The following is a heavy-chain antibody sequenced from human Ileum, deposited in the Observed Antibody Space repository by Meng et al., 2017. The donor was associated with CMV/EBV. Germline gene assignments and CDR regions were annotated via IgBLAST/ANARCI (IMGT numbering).Heavy chain of an antibody. CDR1: GGSFNRNTYY. CDR2: IFDSGSA. J-gene: IGHJ4*02. CDR3: VRDHGSSSWFFY. Sequence: PPQGSGPGLVKPSETLSLTCTASGGSFNRNTYYWGWIRQPPGKSLEWIGTIFDSGSAFYNPSLQSRVSLSIDMSRNQLSLSLSSVTAADTAVYYCVRDHGSSSWFFYWGQGTLVTVSS. V-gene: IGHV4-39*07. D-gene: IGHD6-13*01.